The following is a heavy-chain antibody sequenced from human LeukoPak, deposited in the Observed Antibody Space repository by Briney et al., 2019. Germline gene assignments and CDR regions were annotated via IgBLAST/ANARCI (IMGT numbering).Heavy chain of an antibody. CDR1: GFSFSGSA. Sequence: GGSLRLSCAASGFSFSGSAMHWVRQASGKGLEWVGRIRSKANSYATAYAASVKGRFTISRDDSKNTAYLQMNSLKTEDTAVYYCTRTHSGYEVDYWGQGTLVTVSS. J-gene: IGHJ4*02. D-gene: IGHD5-12*01. CDR2: IRSKANSYAT. CDR3: TRTHSGYEVDY. V-gene: IGHV3-73*01.